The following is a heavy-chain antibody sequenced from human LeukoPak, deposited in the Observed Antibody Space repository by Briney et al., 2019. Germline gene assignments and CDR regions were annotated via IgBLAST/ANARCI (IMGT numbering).Heavy chain of an antibody. D-gene: IGHD3-22*01. V-gene: IGHV1-2*02. CDR2: INPNSGGT. Sequence: GASVKVSCKASGYTFTGYYMHWVRQAPGQGLEWMGWINPNSGGTNYAQKLQGRVTMTRDTSISTAYMELSRLRSDDTAVYYCAALPGHYYDSSGRAPFDYWGQGTLVTVSS. CDR3: AALPGHYYDSSGRAPFDY. J-gene: IGHJ4*02. CDR1: GYTFTGYY.